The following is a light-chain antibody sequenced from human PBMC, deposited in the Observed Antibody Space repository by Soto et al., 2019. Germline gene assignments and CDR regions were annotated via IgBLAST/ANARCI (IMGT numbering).Light chain of an antibody. CDR2: GNT. Sequence: QSVLTQPPSVSGAPGQRVTISCTGSSSNIGAGYDVHWYHHLPGTAPKLLLYGNTNRPSGISDRFSASKSGSSASLAITGLQAEDEADYYCQSYDSSLRAWVFGGGTKLTVL. J-gene: IGLJ3*02. CDR3: QSYDSSLRAWV. V-gene: IGLV1-40*01. CDR1: SSNIGAGYD.